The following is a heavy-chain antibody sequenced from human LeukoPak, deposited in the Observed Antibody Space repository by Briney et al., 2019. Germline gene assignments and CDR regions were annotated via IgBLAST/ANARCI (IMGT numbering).Heavy chain of an antibody. CDR3: ARDGRSGWHFGY. D-gene: IGHD6-19*01. CDR1: GFTFSNYW. J-gene: IGHJ4*02. V-gene: IGHV3-7*01. Sequence: GGSLRLSCAASGFTFSNYWMSWGRQAPGKGLEWVAHIKQDESEKYFVDTLKGRSTISRDKAKNSLYLQINSLRDEDTAVYYCARDGRSGWHFGYWGQGTLVTVSS. CDR2: IKQDESEK.